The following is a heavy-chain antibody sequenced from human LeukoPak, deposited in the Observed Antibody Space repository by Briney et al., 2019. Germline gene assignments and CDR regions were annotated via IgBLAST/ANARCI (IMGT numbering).Heavy chain of an antibody. J-gene: IGHJ4*02. CDR2: ISSSSSTI. V-gene: IGHV3-48*04. CDR3: ARDLVGFDYYGSGTPN. Sequence: GGSLRLSCAASGFTFSSYSMNWVRQAPGKGLEWVSYISSSSSTIYYADSVKGRFTISRDNAKNSLYLQMNSLRAEDTAVYYCARDLVGFDYYGSGTPNWGQGTLVTVSS. CDR1: GFTFSSYS. D-gene: IGHD3-10*01.